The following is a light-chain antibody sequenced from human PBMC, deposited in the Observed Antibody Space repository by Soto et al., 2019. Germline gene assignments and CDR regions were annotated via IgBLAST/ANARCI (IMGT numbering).Light chain of an antibody. J-gene: IGKJ4*01. Sequence: DIQMTQSPSSLSASVGDRVTITCRASQSISSYLNWYQQKPGKAPKLLIYAASSLQSGVPSRFSGSGSGTDFTLTISSLQPEDFATYYCQQSYSTPLFFGGVTKVEIK. CDR1: QSISSY. CDR2: AAS. V-gene: IGKV1-39*01. CDR3: QQSYSTPLF.